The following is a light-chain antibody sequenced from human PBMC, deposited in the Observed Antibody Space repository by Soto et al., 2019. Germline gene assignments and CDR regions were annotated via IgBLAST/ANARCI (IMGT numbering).Light chain of an antibody. CDR2: SNN. Sequence: QSVLTQPPSASGTPGQRVTIACSGSSSNIGSNTVNWYQHLPGTAPKLLIYSNNLRPSGVPDRFSGSKSGTSASLAISGLQSEDESDYYCATWDDSLNASVFGTGTKVTVL. CDR3: ATWDDSLNASV. J-gene: IGLJ1*01. V-gene: IGLV1-44*01. CDR1: SSNIGSNT.